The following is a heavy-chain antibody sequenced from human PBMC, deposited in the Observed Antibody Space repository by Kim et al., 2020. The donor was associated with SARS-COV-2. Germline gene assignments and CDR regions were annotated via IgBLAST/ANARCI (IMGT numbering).Heavy chain of an antibody. CDR3: ARDLGTTNYYFDY. Sequence: GGSLRLSCTTSGFTFTNYGFHWVRQAPGKGLAWVGVIWYDGSQKYYGDSVKGRFTISRDDSKNTLYLQMNSLRADDTAVYYCARDLGTTNYYFDYWGQGTLLTVSS. V-gene: IGHV3-33*01. J-gene: IGHJ4*02. D-gene: IGHD7-27*01. CDR2: IWYDGSQK. CDR1: GFTFTNYG.